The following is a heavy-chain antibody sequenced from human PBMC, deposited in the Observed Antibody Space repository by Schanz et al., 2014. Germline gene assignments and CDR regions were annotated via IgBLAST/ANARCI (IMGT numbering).Heavy chain of an antibody. Sequence: QVQMVESGGGVVQPGRSLRLSCAASGFIFSNYGMHWVRQAPGKGLEWVAVIWSDGSGKYYADSVKGRFTISRDNSKNTLYLQMNSLRAEDTAVYYCARDLEGYDGGGGGFDPWGQGTLVTVSS. J-gene: IGHJ5*02. D-gene: IGHD2-21*01. CDR1: GFIFSNYG. V-gene: IGHV3-30*19. CDR2: IWSDGSGK. CDR3: ARDLEGYDGGGGGFDP.